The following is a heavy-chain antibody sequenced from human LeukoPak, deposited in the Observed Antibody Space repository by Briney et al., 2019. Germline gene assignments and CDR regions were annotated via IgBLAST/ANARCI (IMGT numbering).Heavy chain of an antibody. J-gene: IGHJ5*02. CDR1: GGTFRRYA. CDR3: ARVVTPRYCTTPSCYWKGWFDP. CDR2: IIPMFGTA. V-gene: IGHV1-69*13. Sequence: SVKVSCKASGGTFRRYAMSWVRQAPGQGLEWMGGIIPMFGTANYAQNFQGRVTITADESTGTAYMDLSSLRSEDTAVYYCARVVTPRYCTTPSCYWKGWFDPWGQGTLVTVSS. D-gene: IGHD2-2*01.